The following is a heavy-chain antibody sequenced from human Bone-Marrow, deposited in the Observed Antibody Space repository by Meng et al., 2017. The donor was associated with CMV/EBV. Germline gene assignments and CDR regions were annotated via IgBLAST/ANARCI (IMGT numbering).Heavy chain of an antibody. Sequence: SETLSLTCTVSGGSISSYYWSWIRQPPGKGLEWIGYIYYSGSTNYNPSLKSRVTISVDASKNQFSLKLSSVTAADTAVYYCARLLYYDFWSGYYTRPGWFDPWGQGTLVTVSS. CDR1: GGSISSYY. CDR2: IYYSGST. CDR3: ARLLYYDFWSGYYTRPGWFDP. D-gene: IGHD3-3*01. J-gene: IGHJ5*02. V-gene: IGHV4-59*08.